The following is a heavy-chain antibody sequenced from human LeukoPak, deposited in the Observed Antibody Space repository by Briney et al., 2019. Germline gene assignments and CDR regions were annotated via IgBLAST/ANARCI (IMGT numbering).Heavy chain of an antibody. D-gene: IGHD1-14*01. CDR3: ARDQEPNKDFDY. Sequence: GASVKVSCKASGGTFSSYAISWVRQAPGQGLEWMGRIIPILGIANYAQKFQGRVTITADKSTSTAYMELSSLRSEDTAVYYCARDQEPNKDFDYWGQGTLVTVSS. V-gene: IGHV1-69*04. CDR1: GGTFSSYA. J-gene: IGHJ4*02. CDR2: IIPILGIA.